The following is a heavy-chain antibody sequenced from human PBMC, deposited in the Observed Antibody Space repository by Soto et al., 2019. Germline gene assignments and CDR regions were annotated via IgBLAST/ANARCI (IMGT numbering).Heavy chain of an antibody. CDR1: GFTLSDFD. CDR2: TRTDGGGT. V-gene: IGHV3-23*01. CDR3: VKDRRGGEYPAFAL. J-gene: IGHJ3*01. D-gene: IGHD2-21*01. Sequence: EVQLLESGGGLVQPGGSVRLSCAASGFTLSDFDMGWVRQAPGKGLEWISLTRTDGGGTYYAYSVEGRLTVSRDTSTNTLYLQMNNLGGEDTALYYCVKDRRGGEYPAFALWGQGTMVTVSS.